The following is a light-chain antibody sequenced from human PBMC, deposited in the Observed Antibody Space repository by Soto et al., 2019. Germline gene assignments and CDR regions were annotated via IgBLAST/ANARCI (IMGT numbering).Light chain of an antibody. CDR1: RSDVGSYNY. CDR2: EVS. CDR3: TSFTTMNTGV. Sequence: QSALTQPASVSGSPGQSITISCTGTRSDVGSYNYVSWYQMHPGKAPKVMIYEVSNRPSGVSDRFSGSKSGNTATLTISGLQAEDAAEYYCTSFTTMNTGVFGAGTKLTVL. J-gene: IGLJ3*02. V-gene: IGLV2-14*01.